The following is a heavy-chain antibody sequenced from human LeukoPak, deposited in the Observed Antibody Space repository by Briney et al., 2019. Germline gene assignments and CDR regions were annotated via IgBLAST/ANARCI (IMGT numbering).Heavy chain of an antibody. D-gene: IGHD2-21*02. CDR1: GYTFTTYA. CDR3: ARAARLTAHFDY. J-gene: IGHJ4*02. V-gene: IGHV1-3*01. CDR2: IIVGSGKT. Sequence: ASVKVSCKSSGYTFTTYAMHWVRQAPGQRPEWMGWIIVGSGKTKYSQKFQGRVTFTRDTSATTVYMELSSLTSEDTAAYYCARAARLTAHFDYWGQGTLVTVSS.